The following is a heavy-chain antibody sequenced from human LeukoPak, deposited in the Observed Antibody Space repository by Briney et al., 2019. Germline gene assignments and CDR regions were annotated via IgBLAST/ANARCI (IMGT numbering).Heavy chain of an antibody. CDR1: GYSISSGYN. Sequence: SETLSLTCAVSGYSISSGYNWGWIRQPPGKGLEWIGSIYHSGTTYYNPSLKSRVTISVDTSKNQFSLRLSSVTAADTAVYYCARDSSVEPTPGWWGQGTLVTVSS. D-gene: IGHD1-14*01. J-gene: IGHJ4*02. CDR2: IYHSGTT. CDR3: ARDSSVEPTPGW. V-gene: IGHV4-38-2*02.